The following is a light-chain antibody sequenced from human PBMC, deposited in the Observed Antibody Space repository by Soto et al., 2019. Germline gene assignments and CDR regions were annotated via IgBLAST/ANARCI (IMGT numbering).Light chain of an antibody. CDR2: KAS. J-gene: IGKJ1*01. CDR1: QTISSW. V-gene: IGKV1-5*03. CDR3: QHYNSYSEA. Sequence: DIQLTQSPSPLSGSVGDRVTITCRASQTISSWLAWYQQKPGKAPKLLIYKASTLKSGVPSRFSGSGSGTEFTLTISSLQPDDFATYYCQHYNSYSEALGQGTKVEL.